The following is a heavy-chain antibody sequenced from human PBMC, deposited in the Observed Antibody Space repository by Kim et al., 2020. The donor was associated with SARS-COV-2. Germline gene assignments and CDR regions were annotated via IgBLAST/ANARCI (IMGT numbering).Heavy chain of an antibody. CDR1: GGTFIGHG. D-gene: IGHD2-8*02. CDR3: SWAKNTEVTGSSVDY. Sequence: SVKVSCKASGGTFIGHGISWVRQAPGQGLEWMGGIIPIFGTRDYAQKFQGRVTISADESTSTAYMELSSLRSEDTAVYYCSWAKNTEVTGSSVDYGGQGTLVTVSS. CDR2: IIPIFGTR. J-gene: IGHJ4*02. V-gene: IGHV1-69*13.